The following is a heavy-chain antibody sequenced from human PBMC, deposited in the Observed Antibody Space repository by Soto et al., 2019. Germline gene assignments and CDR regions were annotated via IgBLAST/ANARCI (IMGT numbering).Heavy chain of an antibody. CDR2: IIPIFGTA. CDR1: GGTFSSYA. CDR3: ARSPGMYYDILTGPRYNWFDP. V-gene: IGHV1-69*13. J-gene: IGHJ5*02. D-gene: IGHD3-9*01. Sequence: GASVKVSCKASGGTFSSYAISWVRQAPGQGLEWMGGIIPIFGTANYAQKFQGRVTITADESTSTAYMELSSLRSEDTAVYYCARSPGMYYDILTGPRYNWFDPWGQGTLVTVPQ.